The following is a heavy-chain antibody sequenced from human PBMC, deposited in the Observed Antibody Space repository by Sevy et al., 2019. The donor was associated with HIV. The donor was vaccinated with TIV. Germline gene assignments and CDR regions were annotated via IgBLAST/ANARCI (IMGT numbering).Heavy chain of an antibody. CDR2: INSDGSKT. J-gene: IGHJ4*02. CDR3: ARDKSATAVDY. Sequence: GGSLGLSCAASGFTFSSYWMNWVRQAPGMGLVWVSHINSDGSKTGYADSVKGRFTISRDNAKNTLYLQMNSLRAEDTAVYYCARDKSATAVDYWGQGTLVTVSS. D-gene: IGHD6-25*01. V-gene: IGHV3-74*01. CDR1: GFTFSSYW.